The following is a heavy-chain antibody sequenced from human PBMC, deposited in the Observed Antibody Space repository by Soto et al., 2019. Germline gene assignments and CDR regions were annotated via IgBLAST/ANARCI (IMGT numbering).Heavy chain of an antibody. CDR2: IYASGYT. V-gene: IGHV4-59*01. CDR3: ATAVGGWPLVS. J-gene: IGHJ4*02. CDR1: GGSMSSYY. D-gene: IGHD6-19*01. Sequence: QVQLQESGPRLVKPSETLSLTCTASGGSMSSYYWNWIRQPPGKGLESIGYIYASGYTYDNPSFMSPVASSIDTSMMQISINLTSVTAAVTAVYYCATAVGGWPLVSWGQGTLFTVSS.